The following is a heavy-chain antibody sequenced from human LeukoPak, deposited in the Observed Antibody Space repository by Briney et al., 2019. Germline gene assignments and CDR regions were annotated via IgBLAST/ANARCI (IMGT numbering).Heavy chain of an antibody. J-gene: IGHJ6*03. Sequence: ASVKVSCKASGHTFTSYAMNWVRQAPGQGLEWMGWINPDSGGTNYAQKFQGRVTMTRDTSINTAYMELSRLRSDDTAVYYCARDKQLDWAHYYYYYMDVWGKGTTVTVSS. CDR1: GHTFTSYA. CDR3: ARDKQLDWAHYYYYYMDV. V-gene: IGHV1-2*02. D-gene: IGHD1-1*01. CDR2: INPDSGGT.